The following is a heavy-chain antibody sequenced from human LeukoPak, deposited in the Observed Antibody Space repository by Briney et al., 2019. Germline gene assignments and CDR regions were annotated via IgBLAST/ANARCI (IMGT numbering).Heavy chain of an antibody. CDR1: GDSVSSNSAA. D-gene: IGHD6-19*01. V-gene: IGHV6-1*01. CDR3: ARDVAVAGIDY. J-gene: IGHJ4*02. CDR2: TYYRSKWYN. Sequence: SQTPSLTRALSGDSVSSNSAAWNWITQSPSRGLEWLGRTYYRSKWYNDYAVSVKSRITINPDTSKNQFSLQLNSVTPEDTAVYYCARDVAVAGIDYWGQGTLVTVSS.